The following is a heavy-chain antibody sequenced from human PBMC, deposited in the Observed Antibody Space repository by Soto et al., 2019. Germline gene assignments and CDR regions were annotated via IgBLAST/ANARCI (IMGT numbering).Heavy chain of an antibody. CDR3: AKDWGDIVVVEAARYGMDV. CDR1: GFTFSTYG. Sequence: GGSLGLSCAASGFTFSTYGMHWVRQAPGKGLEWVAVISYDGSNKYYADSVKGRFTISRDNSKKTLYLQMNSLRAEDTAVYYCAKDWGDIVVVEAARYGMDVWGQGTTVTVSS. V-gene: IGHV3-30*18. D-gene: IGHD2-15*01. J-gene: IGHJ6*02. CDR2: ISYDGSNK.